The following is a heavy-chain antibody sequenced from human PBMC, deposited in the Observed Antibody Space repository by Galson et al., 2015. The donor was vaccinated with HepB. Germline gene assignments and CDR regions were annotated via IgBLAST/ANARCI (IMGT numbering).Heavy chain of an antibody. D-gene: IGHD5-24*01. J-gene: IGHJ5*02. CDR3: AIRDGNNWFDP. Sequence: SVKVSCKASGYTFTNYAINWVRQAPGQGLEWMGWINTNTGNPTYAQDFTGRFVFSLDTSVSTAYLQISSLKAEDTAVFYCAIRDGNNWFDPWGQGTLVTVSS. CDR1: GYTFTNYA. V-gene: IGHV7-4-1*02. CDR2: INTNTGNP.